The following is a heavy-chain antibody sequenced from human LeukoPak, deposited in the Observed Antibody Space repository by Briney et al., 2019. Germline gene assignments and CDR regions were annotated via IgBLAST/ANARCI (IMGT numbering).Heavy chain of an antibody. Sequence: GGSLRLSCAASGFTFSSYSMNWVRQAPGKGLEWVSSIISSSSYIYYADSVKGRFTISRDNAKNSLYLQMNSLRAEDTAVYYCASPLLTIFGVVTDIWGQGTLVTVSS. D-gene: IGHD3-3*01. V-gene: IGHV3-21*01. CDR3: ASPLLTIFGVVTDI. CDR1: GFTFSSYS. J-gene: IGHJ4*02. CDR2: IISSSSYI.